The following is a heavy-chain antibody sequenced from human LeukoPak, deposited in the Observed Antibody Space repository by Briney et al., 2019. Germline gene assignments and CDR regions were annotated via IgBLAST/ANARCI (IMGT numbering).Heavy chain of an antibody. CDR1: GGSISSYY. D-gene: IGHD2-21*02. CDR3: ARVTSIVVVTATHWYFDL. J-gene: IGHJ2*01. Sequence: SETLSLTCTVSGGSISSYYWSWIRQPPGKGLEWIGYIYYSGSTNYNPSLKSRVTISVDTSKNQFSLKLSSVTAADTAVYYCARVTSIVVVTATHWYFDLWGRGTLVTVSS. CDR2: IYYSGST. V-gene: IGHV4-59*01.